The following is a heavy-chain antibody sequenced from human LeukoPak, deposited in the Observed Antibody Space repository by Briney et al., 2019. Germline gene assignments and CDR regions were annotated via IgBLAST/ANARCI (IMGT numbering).Heavy chain of an antibody. CDR1: GYNFTIYW. V-gene: IGHV5-51*01. CDR3: ARGSYYYGSGSPGEGLDY. D-gene: IGHD3-10*01. Sequence: GESLKISCKGSGYNFTIYWIAWVRQMPGKGLEWMGIVFPGDSDARYSPSFQGQVTISADKSISTAYLQWSSLKASDTAKYYCARGSYYYGSGSPGEGLDYWGQGTLVTVSS. CDR2: VFPGDSDA. J-gene: IGHJ4*02.